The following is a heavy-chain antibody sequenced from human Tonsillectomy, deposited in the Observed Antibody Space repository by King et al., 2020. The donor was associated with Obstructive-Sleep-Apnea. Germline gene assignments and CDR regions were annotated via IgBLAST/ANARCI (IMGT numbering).Heavy chain of an antibody. J-gene: IGHJ5*02. Sequence: QLQESGPGLVKPSETLSLTCTVSGGSISSSSYYWGWIRQPPGKGLEWIGSIYYSVSTYYNPSLKSRVTISVDTSKNQFSLKLSSVTAADTAVYYCARDPRNSGSLDPWGQGTLVTVSS. V-gene: IGHV4-39*07. CDR3: ARDPRNSGSLDP. D-gene: IGHD1-26*01. CDR1: GGSISSSSYY. CDR2: IYYSVST.